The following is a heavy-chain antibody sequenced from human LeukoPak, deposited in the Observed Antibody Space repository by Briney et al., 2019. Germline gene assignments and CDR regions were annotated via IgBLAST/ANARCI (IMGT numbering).Heavy chain of an antibody. CDR3: ARRPGYCSSISCWGDI. CDR2: IYPGDSDT. Sequence: GESLKISCKGSGYSFTSYWIGWVRQMPGKGLEWMGIIYPGDSDTGYSPSFQGQVTISADKSISTAYLQWSSLKASDTAMYYCARRPGYCSSISCWGDIWGQGTMVTVSS. D-gene: IGHD2-2*01. CDR1: GYSFTSYW. V-gene: IGHV5-51*01. J-gene: IGHJ3*02.